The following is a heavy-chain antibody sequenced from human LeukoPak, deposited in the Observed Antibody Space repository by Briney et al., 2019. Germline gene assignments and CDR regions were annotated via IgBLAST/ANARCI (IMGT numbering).Heavy chain of an antibody. J-gene: IGHJ4*02. Sequence: PGGSLRLSCAASGFTFGSYWMHWVRQAPGKGLEWVANIKQDGSEKYYVDSVKGRFTISRDNAKNSLYLQMNSLRAEDTAVYYCARARWLQVPFDYWGQGTLVTVSS. CDR3: ARARWLQVPFDY. CDR2: IKQDGSEK. V-gene: IGHV3-7*05. CDR1: GFTFGSYW. D-gene: IGHD5-24*01.